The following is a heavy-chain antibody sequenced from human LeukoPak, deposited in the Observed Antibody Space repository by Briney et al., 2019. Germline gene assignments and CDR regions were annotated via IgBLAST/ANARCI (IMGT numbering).Heavy chain of an antibody. CDR1: GYTFTGYY. CDR2: INPNSGGT. Sequence: ASVKVSCKASGYTFTGYYMHWVRQAPGQGLEWMGWINPNSGGTNYAQKFQGRVTMTRDTSISTAYMKLSRLRSDDTAVYYCARDLKSLVGWFDPWGQGTLVTVSS. J-gene: IGHJ5*02. CDR3: ARDLKSLVGWFDP. D-gene: IGHD2-2*01. V-gene: IGHV1-2*02.